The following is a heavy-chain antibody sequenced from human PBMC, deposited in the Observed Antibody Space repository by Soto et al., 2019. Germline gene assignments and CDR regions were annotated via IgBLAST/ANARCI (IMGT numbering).Heavy chain of an antibody. CDR2: IIPIFGIG. CDR1: GGTFSRYA. Sequence: SVKVSCKASGGTFSRYAISWVRQAPGQGLEWMGGIIPIFGIGNDAQRFQGRVTITADESTGTAYMELSSLRSEDTGVYYCARSAITLFGVVSIPPHYYSEMDVWGQGTTVTVSS. J-gene: IGHJ6*02. CDR3: ARSAITLFGVVSIPPHYYSEMDV. V-gene: IGHV1-69*13. D-gene: IGHD3-3*01.